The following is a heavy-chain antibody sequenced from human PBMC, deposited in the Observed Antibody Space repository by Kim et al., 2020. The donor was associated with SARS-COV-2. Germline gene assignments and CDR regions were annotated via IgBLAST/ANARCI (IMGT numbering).Heavy chain of an antibody. CDR1: GFTFDDYA. CDR3: AKALASSWYVGSIFDY. D-gene: IGHD6-13*01. V-gene: IGHV3-9*01. J-gene: IGHJ4*02. CDR2: IIWNSGSI. Sequence: GGSLRLSCAASGFTFDDYAMHWVRQAPGKGLEWVSGIIWNSGSIGYADSVKGRFTISRDNAKNSLYLQMNSLRAEDTALYYCAKALASSWYVGSIFDYWGQGTLVTVSS.